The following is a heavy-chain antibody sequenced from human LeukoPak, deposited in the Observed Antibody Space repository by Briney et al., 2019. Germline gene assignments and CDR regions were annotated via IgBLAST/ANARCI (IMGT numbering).Heavy chain of an antibody. CDR2: ISGSGGST. Sequence: GGSLRLSCAASGFTFNSFAMNWVRQAPGKGLEWVSAISGSGGSTYYADSVKGRFTISRDNSKNTLYLQMNSLRAEDTAVYYCAKEEQQLVHYYYYYMDVWGKGTTVTVSS. CDR1: GFTFNSFA. CDR3: AKEEQQLVHYYYYYMDV. D-gene: IGHD6-13*01. V-gene: IGHV3-23*01. J-gene: IGHJ6*03.